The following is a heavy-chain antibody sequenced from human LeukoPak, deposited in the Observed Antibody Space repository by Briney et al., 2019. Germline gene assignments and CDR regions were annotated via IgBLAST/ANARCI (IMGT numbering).Heavy chain of an antibody. D-gene: IGHD1-26*01. CDR2: IIPIFGTA. CDR3: AGSGRGYSGSYYGD. CDR1: GGTFSSYA. Sequence: SVKVSCKASGGTFSSYAISWVRQAPGQGLECMGGIIPIFGTANYAQKFQGRVTITTDESTSTAYMELSSLRSEDTAVYYCAGSGRGYSGSYYGDWGQGTLVTVSS. V-gene: IGHV1-69*05. J-gene: IGHJ1*01.